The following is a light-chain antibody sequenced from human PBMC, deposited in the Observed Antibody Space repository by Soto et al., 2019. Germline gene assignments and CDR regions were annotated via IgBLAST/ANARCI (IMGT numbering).Light chain of an antibody. CDR3: QKYNNWPRT. V-gene: IGKV3D-15*01. Sequence: EIVLTQSPGTLSLSPGERATLSCRASQSVSSYLAWYQQKPGQAPRLLIYDASNRATGIPARFSGSGSGTEFTLTISSLQSEDFAVYYCQKYNNWPRTCGQGTKGDIK. CDR1: QSVSSY. J-gene: IGKJ1*01. CDR2: DAS.